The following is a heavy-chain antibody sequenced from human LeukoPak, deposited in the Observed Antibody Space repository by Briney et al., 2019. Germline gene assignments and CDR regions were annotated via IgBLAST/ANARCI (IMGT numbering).Heavy chain of an antibody. Sequence: GGSLRLSCAASGFTFCSYSMNWVRQAPGQGLEWVSYITSDSTTMFYADSVKGRFTASRDNAENSMYLQMNSLRAEDTAVYYCAREGYSYGYDYWGQGTLVTVSS. J-gene: IGHJ4*02. V-gene: IGHV3-48*01. CDR2: ITSDSTTM. CDR3: AREGYSYGYDY. D-gene: IGHD5-18*01. CDR1: GFTFCSYS.